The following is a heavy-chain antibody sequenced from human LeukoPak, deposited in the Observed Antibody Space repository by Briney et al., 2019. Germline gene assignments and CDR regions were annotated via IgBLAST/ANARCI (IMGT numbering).Heavy chain of an antibody. D-gene: IGHD6-13*01. CDR3: GRGGKVEQLVLAR. CDR2: VNSDGSST. J-gene: IGHJ4*02. V-gene: IGHV3-74*01. Sequence: PGGSLRLSCAASGFTFRNYWMHWVRQAPGKGLVWVSRVNSDGSSTSYADPVKGRFTISRDNAKNTVYLQMNSLRAEDTAVYYCGRGGKVEQLVLARWGQGSLVTVSS. CDR1: GFTFRNYW.